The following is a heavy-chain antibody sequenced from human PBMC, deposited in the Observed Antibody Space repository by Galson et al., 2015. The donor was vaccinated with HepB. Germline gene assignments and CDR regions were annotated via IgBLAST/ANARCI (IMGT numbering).Heavy chain of an antibody. CDR1: GFTFTGYS. CDR2: IGGRGVNT. Sequence: SLRLSCAASGFTFTGYSMTWVRQAPGKGLDWVSTIGGRGVNTYYADSVKGRFTISRDNSKKTMYLQLNSLRAEDTAVYYCAKYLYYDLTPHSHQSYGMDAWGRGTTVTVSS. CDR3: AKYLYYDLTPHSHQSYGMDA. D-gene: IGHD3-22*01. V-gene: IGHV3-23*01. J-gene: IGHJ6*02.